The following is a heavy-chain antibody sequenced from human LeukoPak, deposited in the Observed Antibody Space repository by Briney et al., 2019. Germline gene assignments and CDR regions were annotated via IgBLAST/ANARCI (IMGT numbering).Heavy chain of an antibody. J-gene: IGHJ4*02. Sequence: PSETLSLTCTVSGGSISSSSYYWGWVRQPPGKGLEWIGRIYTSGSTNYNPSLKSRVTMSVDTSKNQFSLKLSSVTAADTAVYYCARDNYGSGSFDYWGQGTLVTVSS. V-gene: IGHV4-39*07. CDR1: GGSISSSSYY. CDR2: IYTSGST. CDR3: ARDNYGSGSFDY. D-gene: IGHD3-10*01.